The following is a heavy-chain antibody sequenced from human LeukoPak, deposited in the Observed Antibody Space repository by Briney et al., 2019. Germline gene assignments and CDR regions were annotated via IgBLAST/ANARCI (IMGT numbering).Heavy chain of an antibody. CDR3: AKDIGYYGPRRHNYYYYGMDV. Sequence: GGSLRLSCAASGFIFTSYAMSWVRQAPGKGLEWVSAILSGGDTTSYADSVRGRFTISRDNSKNTLYLQMNSLRAEDTAVYYCAKDIGYYGPRRHNYYYYGMDVWGQGTTVTVSS. V-gene: IGHV3-23*01. CDR2: ILSGGDTT. CDR1: GFIFTSYA. D-gene: IGHD3-10*01. J-gene: IGHJ6*02.